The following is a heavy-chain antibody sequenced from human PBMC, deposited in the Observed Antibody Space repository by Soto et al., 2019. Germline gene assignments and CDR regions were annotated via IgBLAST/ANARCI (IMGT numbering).Heavy chain of an antibody. CDR3: AIDCSGGSCYSPLRYYCGMDV. D-gene: IGHD2-15*01. CDR1: GGSISSSNW. Sequence: QVQLQESGPGLVKPSGTLSLTCAVSGGSISSSNWWSWVRQPPGKGLEWIGEIYHSGSTNYNPSLESRLTVSADKSKNHFSVRLSSVTAADTAVYYCAIDCSGGSCYSPLRYYCGMDVWRQGTTLTVSS. J-gene: IGHJ6*02. V-gene: IGHV4-4*02. CDR2: IYHSGST.